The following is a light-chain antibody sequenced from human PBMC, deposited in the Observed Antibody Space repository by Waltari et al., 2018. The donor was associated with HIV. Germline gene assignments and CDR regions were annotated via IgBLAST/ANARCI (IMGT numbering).Light chain of an antibody. CDR3: QQTFRAART. CDR2: ASS. CDR1: KRSVNY. Sequence: IHMPQSPSPLSASVGDRATITCRASKRSVNYVNWYQQPVGKATELLIDASSSLESGVPSRFSGSVSGTDFTLTISSLQPEDVATYCCQQTFRAARTFGQGTRVDI. J-gene: IGKJ1*01. V-gene: IGKV1-39*01.